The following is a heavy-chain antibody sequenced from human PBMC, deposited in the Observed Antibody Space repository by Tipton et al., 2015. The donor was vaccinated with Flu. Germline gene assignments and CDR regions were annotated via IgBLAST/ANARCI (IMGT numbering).Heavy chain of an antibody. CDR2: IYTSGST. Sequence: TLSLTCTVSGGSISSGSYYWSWIRQPAGKGLEWIGRIYTSGSTNYNPSLKSRVTISVDTSKNQFSLKLSSVTAADTAVYYCTTSAAGTEYYFDYWGQGTLVTVSS. CDR3: TTSAAGTEYYFDY. CDR1: GGSISSGSYY. J-gene: IGHJ4*02. V-gene: IGHV4-61*02. D-gene: IGHD6-13*01.